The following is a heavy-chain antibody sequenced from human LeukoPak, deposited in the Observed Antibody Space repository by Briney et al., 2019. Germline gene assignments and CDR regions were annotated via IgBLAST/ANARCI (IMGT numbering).Heavy chain of an antibody. CDR2: FDPEDGET. CDR1: GYTLTELS. D-gene: IGHD5-12*01. V-gene: IGHV1-24*01. CDR3: ATGDIVATIRPSLLPWGMDV. Sequence: EASVKVSCKVSGYTLTELSMHWVQQAPGKGLEWMGGFDPEDGETIYAQKFQGRVTMTEDTSTDTAYMELSSLRSEDTAVYYCATGDIVATIRPSLLPWGMDVWGQGTTVTVSS. J-gene: IGHJ6*02.